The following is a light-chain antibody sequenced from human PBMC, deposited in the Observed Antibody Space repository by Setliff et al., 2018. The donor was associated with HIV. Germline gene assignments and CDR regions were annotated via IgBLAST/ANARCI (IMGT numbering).Light chain of an antibody. V-gene: IGLV1-44*01. Sequence: QSALAQPPSASGTPGQRVTISCSGSSSNIGSNTVNWYQQLPGTAPKLLIYSNNQRPSGVPDRFSGSKSGTSASLAISGLQAEDEADYYCSSYAITNTLPFGTGTKVT. CDR2: SNN. CDR1: SSNIGSNT. J-gene: IGLJ1*01. CDR3: SSYAITNTLP.